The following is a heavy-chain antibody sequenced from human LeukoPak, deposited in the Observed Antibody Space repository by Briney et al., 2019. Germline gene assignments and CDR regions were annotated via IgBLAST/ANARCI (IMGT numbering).Heavy chain of an antibody. CDR2: ISSSGSTI. Sequence: GGSLRLSCAASGFTFSDYYMSWIRQAPGKGLEWVSYISSSGSTIYYADSVKGRFTISRDNAKNSPYLQMNSLRAEDTAVYYCASVGSSGYYKDFGAFDIWGQGTMVTVSS. CDR3: ASVGSSGYYKDFGAFDI. J-gene: IGHJ3*02. V-gene: IGHV3-11*01. CDR1: GFTFSDYY. D-gene: IGHD3-22*01.